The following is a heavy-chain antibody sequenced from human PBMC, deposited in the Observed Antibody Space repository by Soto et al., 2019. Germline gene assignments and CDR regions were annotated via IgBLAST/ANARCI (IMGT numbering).Heavy chain of an antibody. D-gene: IGHD7-27*01. CDR1: GDSISNLDYF. CDR3: ARGRYCLTGRCFPNWFDS. Sequence: SETLSLTCSVSGDSISNLDYFWAWIRQPPGQALEYIGYIYKSATTYYNPSFERRVAISVGTSKRQFSLIVTSVTAADSAVYFCARGRYCLTGRCFPNWFDSWGQGALVTVSS. V-gene: IGHV4-30-4*01. J-gene: IGHJ5*01. CDR2: IYKSATT.